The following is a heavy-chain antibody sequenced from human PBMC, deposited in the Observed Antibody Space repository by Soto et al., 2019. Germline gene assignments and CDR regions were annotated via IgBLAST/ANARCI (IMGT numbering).Heavy chain of an antibody. V-gene: IGHV4-30-2*01. CDR3: ARQRRYCSSTSCYPSYYYYYGMDV. CDR1: GGSISSGGYS. J-gene: IGHJ6*02. Sequence: QLQLQESGSGLVKPSQTLSLTCAVSGGSISSGGYSWSWIRQPPVKGLEWLGYIYHSGRTYYNPSLKIRVTISVDRSKNQFSLKLSSVTAEDTAVYYCARQRRYCSSTSCYPSYYYYYGMDVWGQGTTVTVSS. CDR2: IYHSGRT. D-gene: IGHD2-2*01.